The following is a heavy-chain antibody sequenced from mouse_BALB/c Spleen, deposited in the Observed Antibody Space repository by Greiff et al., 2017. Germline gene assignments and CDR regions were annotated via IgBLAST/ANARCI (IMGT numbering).Heavy chain of an antibody. D-gene: IGHD3-1*01. CDR3: ARQLGLPHYYAMDY. CDR1: GYTFTSYT. CDR2: INPSSGYT. J-gene: IGHJ4*01. Sequence: QVQLQQSAAELARPGASVKMSCKASGYTFTSYTMHWVKQRPGQGLEWIGYINPSSGYTEYNQKFKDKTTLTADKSSSTAYMQLSSLTSEDSAVYYCARQLGLPHYYAMDYWGQGTSVTVSS. V-gene: IGHV1-4*02.